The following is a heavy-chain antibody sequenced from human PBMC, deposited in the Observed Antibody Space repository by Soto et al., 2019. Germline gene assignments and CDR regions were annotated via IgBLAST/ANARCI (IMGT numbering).Heavy chain of an antibody. J-gene: IGHJ4*02. V-gene: IGHV1-69*01. D-gene: IGHD3-22*01. CDR3: AILTTSGYYPPFDD. CDR2: IIPLFAAP. Sequence: QVQLVQSGAEVKKPGSSVKVSCKASGDSFSSSAITWVRQAPGQGLEWMGGIIPLFAAPHYAHRSQDRVTITADESTSTAYMELSSLRSEDTAVYYCAILTTSGYYPPFDDWGQGTLVTVSS. CDR1: GDSFSSSA.